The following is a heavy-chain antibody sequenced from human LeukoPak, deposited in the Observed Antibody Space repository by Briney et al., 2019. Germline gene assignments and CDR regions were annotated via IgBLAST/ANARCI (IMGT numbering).Heavy chain of an antibody. V-gene: IGHV1-2*02. Sequence: ASVKVSCEDSVDTFTANYMHWVRHAPGQGLGWMGCINPNSGGTDYAQKFQGRVTMTRDTSISTAYMELSRLTSDDTAVYYCAGLSGYDTYYFADWGQGTLVAVSS. J-gene: IGHJ4*02. CDR1: VDTFTANY. D-gene: IGHD5-12*01. CDR2: INPNSGGT. CDR3: AGLSGYDTYYFAD.